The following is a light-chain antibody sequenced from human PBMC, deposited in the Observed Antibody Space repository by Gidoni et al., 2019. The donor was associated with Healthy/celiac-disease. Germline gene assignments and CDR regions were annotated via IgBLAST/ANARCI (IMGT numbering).Light chain of an antibody. J-gene: IGKJ1*01. CDR2: GAP. V-gene: IGKV3-20*01. CDR3: QQYGSSPEWT. Sequence: EMLFTQSPGTLSLPPGERATPSCRASQSVSSSYLAWYQQKPGQAPMLLIYGAPSRPTGIPHRFRGSGSGPDFTLTISRLEPEDFAVSYCQQYGSSPEWTFGQGTKVKIK. CDR1: QSVSSSY.